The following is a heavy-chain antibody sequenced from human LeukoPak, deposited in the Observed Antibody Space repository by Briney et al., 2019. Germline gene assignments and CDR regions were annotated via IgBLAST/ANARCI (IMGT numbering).Heavy chain of an antibody. Sequence: SETLSLTCTVSGGSLSSYYWRWLRQPPGKGLEGMGYIYYSGSTNHNPSLKSRVTISVDTSKNQFSLKLSSVTAADTAVYYCARATGEYCSSTSCYRYYMDVWGKGTTVTISS. CDR1: GGSLSSYY. J-gene: IGHJ6*03. V-gene: IGHV4-59*01. CDR2: IYYSGST. D-gene: IGHD2-2*01. CDR3: ARATGEYCSSTSCYRYYMDV.